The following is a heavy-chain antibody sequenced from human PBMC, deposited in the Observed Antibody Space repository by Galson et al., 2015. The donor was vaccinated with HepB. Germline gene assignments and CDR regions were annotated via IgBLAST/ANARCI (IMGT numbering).Heavy chain of an antibody. CDR2: INPRDSST. CDR1: GPTFTSNY. D-gene: IGHD1-14*01. Sequence: SVKVSCKAAGPTFTSNYIHWVRQAPGQGLEWMGLINPRDSSTDYAQKFQGRVTVTRDTSTSTIYMELSSLTSEDTAVYYCAREGLTVKHFDYWGQGTLVTCSS. V-gene: IGHV1-46*01. CDR3: AREGLTVKHFDY. J-gene: IGHJ4*02.